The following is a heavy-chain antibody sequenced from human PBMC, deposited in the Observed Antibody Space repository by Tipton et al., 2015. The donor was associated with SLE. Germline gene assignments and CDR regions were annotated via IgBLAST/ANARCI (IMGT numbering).Heavy chain of an antibody. Sequence: LRLSCTVSGGSISSYYWSWIRQPPGKGLEWIGYIYYSGSSNYNPSLKSRVTISVDTSKNQFSLKLSSVTVADTAVYYCARAAGEIDYWGQGTLVTVSS. J-gene: IGHJ4*02. D-gene: IGHD3-10*01. V-gene: IGHV4-59*01. CDR2: IYYSGSS. CDR3: ARAAGEIDY. CDR1: GGSISSYY.